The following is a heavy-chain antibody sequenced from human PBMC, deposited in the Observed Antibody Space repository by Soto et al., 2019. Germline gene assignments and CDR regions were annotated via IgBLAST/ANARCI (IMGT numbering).Heavy chain of an antibody. CDR1: GGSISSYY. CDR2: IYYSGST. J-gene: IGHJ4*02. D-gene: IGHD6-19*01. V-gene: IGHV4-59*01. CDR3: ARWRGAVAGTFDY. Sequence: SETLSLTCTVSGGSISSYYWSWIRQPPGKGLEWIGYIYYSGSTNYNPSLKSRVTISVDTSKNQFSLKLSSVTAADTAVYYCARWRGAVAGTFDYWGQGTLVTVSS.